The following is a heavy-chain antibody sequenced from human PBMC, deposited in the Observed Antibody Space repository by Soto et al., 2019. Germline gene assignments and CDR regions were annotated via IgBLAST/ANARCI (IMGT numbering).Heavy chain of an antibody. J-gene: IGHJ4*02. D-gene: IGHD3-22*01. CDR3: ARKMYDRPCHFAY. CDR1: GASISSGFW. CDR2: IFQSGTT. V-gene: IGHV4-4*02. Sequence: PSETLSLTCAVSGASISSGFWWSWVRQPPGKGLEWIGEIFQSGTTNYNSSLKSRITILVDKSKNQFSLKLTSVTAADTAVYYCARKMYDRPCHFAYWGQGTLVTLSS.